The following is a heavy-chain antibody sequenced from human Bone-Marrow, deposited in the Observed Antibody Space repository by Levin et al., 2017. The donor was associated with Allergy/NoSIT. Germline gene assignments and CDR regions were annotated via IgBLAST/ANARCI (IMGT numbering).Heavy chain of an antibody. J-gene: IGHJ3*01. V-gene: IGHV3-53*01. D-gene: IGHD2-2*01. CDR3: ARGEGVIPAAGGAFDF. CDR1: GFTVSSNY. Sequence: PGGSLRLSCAASGFTVSSNYMNWVRQAPGKGLEWVSVLYSGGDTYYADSVKGRFTISRDNSKNTLHLQMNSLRAEDTAVYYCARGEGVIPAAGGAFDFWGQGTMVTVSS. CDR2: LYSGGDT.